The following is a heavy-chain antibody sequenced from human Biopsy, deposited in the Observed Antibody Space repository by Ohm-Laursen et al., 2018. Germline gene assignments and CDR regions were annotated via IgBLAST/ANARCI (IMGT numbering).Heavy chain of an antibody. V-gene: IGHV1-8*01. CDR3: ARGYSRRVSIFEASIYWFDT. CDR1: GYRFITYD. D-gene: IGHD6-6*01. CDR2: MIPSSGKT. J-gene: IGHJ5*02. Sequence: VASVKVSCKASGYRFITYDVHWVRQARGQGLEWMGWMIPSSGKTGYAQRFQGRVTLTMNTSISTAYMELSGLRSADTAVYFCARGYSRRVSIFEASIYWFDTWGQGTLVTVSS.